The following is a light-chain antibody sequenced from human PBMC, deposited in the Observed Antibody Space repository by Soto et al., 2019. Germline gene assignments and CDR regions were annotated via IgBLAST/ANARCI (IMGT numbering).Light chain of an antibody. CDR1: QSVNNK. J-gene: IGKJ1*01. CDR3: HQYNHWLTWT. V-gene: IGKV3-15*01. CDR2: GAS. Sequence: EIVMTQSPATLSVSPGERVPLSCRASQSVNNKVAWYQQKPGQAPRLLIFGASTRATGIPARFSGSGSVTEFTLTISSLQSEDFAVYYCHQYNHWLTWTFGQGTKVDIK.